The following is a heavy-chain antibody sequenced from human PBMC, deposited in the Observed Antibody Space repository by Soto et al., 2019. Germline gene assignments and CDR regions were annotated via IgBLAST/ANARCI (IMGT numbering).Heavy chain of an antibody. CDR1: GGSISRYY. Sequence: SETLSLNSTVSGGSISRYYWSWIRQPAGKGLEWIGRIYTSGSTNYNPSLKSRVTMSVDTSKNQFSLKLSSVTAADAAVYYCARDRYDSSGYYDYWGQGTLVTVS. CDR3: ARDRYDSSGYYDY. CDR2: IYTSGST. D-gene: IGHD3-22*01. V-gene: IGHV4-4*07. J-gene: IGHJ4*02.